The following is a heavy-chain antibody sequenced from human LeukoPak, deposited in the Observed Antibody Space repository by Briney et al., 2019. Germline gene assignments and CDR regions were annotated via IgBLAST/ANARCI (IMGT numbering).Heavy chain of an antibody. CDR3: ARLERSSGY. CDR1: GYIFSSYG. J-gene: IGHJ4*02. D-gene: IGHD3-3*01. CDR2: ISAYNGNT. Sequence: ASAKVSCKASGYIFSSYGISWVRQAPGQGLEWMGWISAYNGNTNYAQKFQGRVTMTTDPSTNTGHMELRSLTSDDTAVYFCARLERSSGYWGQGTLVTVSS. V-gene: IGHV1-18*01.